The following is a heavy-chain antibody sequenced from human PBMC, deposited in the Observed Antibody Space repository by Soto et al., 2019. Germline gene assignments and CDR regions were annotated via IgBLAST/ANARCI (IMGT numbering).Heavy chain of an antibody. V-gene: IGHV1-18*01. J-gene: IGHJ5*02. D-gene: IGHD6-19*01. CDR2: ISASNGNT. CDR1: GYTFTSYG. Sequence: QVQLVQSGAEVKKPGASVKVSCKASGYTFTSYGISWVRQAPGQGREWMGRISASNGNTNIAQKLQGRVTMTTDTSTNTAYMELTGVRSDDTVVYYCARVSSGWYYWFDPWGQGNLVTVS. CDR3: ARVSSGWYYWFDP.